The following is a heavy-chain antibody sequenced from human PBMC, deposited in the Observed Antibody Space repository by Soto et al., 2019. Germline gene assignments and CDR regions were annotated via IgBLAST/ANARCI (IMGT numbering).Heavy chain of an antibody. CDR2: IIPISGTA. D-gene: IGHD2-2*01. V-gene: IGHV1-69*13. CDR1: GGTFSSYA. Sequence: SVKVSCKASGGTFSSYAISWVRQAPGQGLEWMGGIIPISGTANYAQKFQGRVTITADESTSTAYMELSSLRSEDTAVYYCARSQGSSASLEIYYYYYYGMDVWGQGTTVTVSS. J-gene: IGHJ6*02. CDR3: ARSQGSSASLEIYYYYYYGMDV.